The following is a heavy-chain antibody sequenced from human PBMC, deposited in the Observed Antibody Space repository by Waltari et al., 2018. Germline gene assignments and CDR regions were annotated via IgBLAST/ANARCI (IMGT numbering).Heavy chain of an antibody. CDR3: ASHFEDYYYYMDV. CDR1: GFNFNSYT. CDR2: IVTNGDYI. V-gene: IGHV3-21*01. J-gene: IGHJ6*03. Sequence: EVQLVESGGGLVTPGGSLRLSCVASGFNFNSYTMNWVRQAPGKGLEWVSSIVTNGDYIYYADSVKGRFTTSRDNARNSLYLQMTSLRAEDTAVYFCASHFEDYYYYMDVWGKGTTVTVSS.